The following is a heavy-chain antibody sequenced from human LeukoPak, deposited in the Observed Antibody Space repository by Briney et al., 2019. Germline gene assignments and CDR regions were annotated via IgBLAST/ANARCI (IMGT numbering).Heavy chain of an antibody. D-gene: IGHD2-15*01. CDR3: ARGFCSSGSCYPGGY. CDR1: GYTFTSYG. Sequence: ASVKVSCKASGYTFTSYGISWVRQAPGQGLEWMGWISAYNGNTNYAQKLQGRVTMTTDTSTSTAYMELRSLRSDDTAVYYCARGFCSSGSCYPGGYWGQGTLVTVSS. V-gene: IGHV1-18*01. J-gene: IGHJ4*02. CDR2: ISAYNGNT.